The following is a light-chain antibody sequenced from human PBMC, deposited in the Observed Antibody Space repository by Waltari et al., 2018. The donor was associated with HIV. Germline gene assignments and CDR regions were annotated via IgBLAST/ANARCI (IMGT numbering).Light chain of an antibody. Sequence: SSELTQPLSVSVSLGHTAKLSCGGKTIASKVVHWYQQKPGQAPVLVIYRDSDRPSGIPERFSGSNSGNTATLTINRAQAGDEGDYFCQVWDSSAGVFGGGTTLTVL. V-gene: IGLV3-9*01. CDR2: RDS. CDR1: TIASKV. J-gene: IGLJ3*02. CDR3: QVWDSSAGV.